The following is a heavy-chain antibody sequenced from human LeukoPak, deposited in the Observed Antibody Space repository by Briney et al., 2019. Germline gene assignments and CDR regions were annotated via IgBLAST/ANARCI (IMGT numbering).Heavy chain of an antibody. J-gene: IGHJ4*02. CDR2: INHSGST. V-gene: IGHV4-34*01. Sequence: SETLSLTCAVYGGSFSGYYWSWIRQPPGKGLEWIGEINHSGSTNYNPSLKSRVTISVDTSKNQFSLKLSSVTAADTAVYYCARGSGSYYRWGQGTLVTVSS. CDR3: ARGSGSYYR. CDR1: GGSFSGYY. D-gene: IGHD3-10*01.